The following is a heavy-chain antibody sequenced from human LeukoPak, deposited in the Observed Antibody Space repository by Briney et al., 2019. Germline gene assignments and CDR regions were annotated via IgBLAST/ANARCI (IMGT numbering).Heavy chain of an antibody. D-gene: IGHD6-19*01. V-gene: IGHV4-59*10. CDR3: ARSGGWYDGPDY. Sequence: PSETLSLTCAVYGGSFSGYYWSWIRQPAGKGLEWIGRIYTSGSTNYNPSLKSRVTMSVDTSKDQFSLKLSSVTAADTAVYYCARSGGWYDGPDYWGQGTLVTVSS. CDR1: GGSFSGYY. J-gene: IGHJ4*02. CDR2: IYTSGST.